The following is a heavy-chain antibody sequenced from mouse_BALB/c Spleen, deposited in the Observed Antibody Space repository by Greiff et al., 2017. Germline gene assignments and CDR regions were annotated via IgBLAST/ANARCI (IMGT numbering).Heavy chain of an antibody. J-gene: IGHJ3*01. CDR1: GFSLTGYG. V-gene: IGHV2-6-7*01. CDR2: IWGDGST. D-gene: IGHD2-14*01. Sequence: VHLVESGPGLVAPSQSLSITCTVSGFSLTGYGVNWVRQPPGKGLEWLGMIWGDGSTDYNSALKSRLSISKDNSKSQVFLKMNSLQTDDTARYYCARGRYDEKVWFAYWGQGTLVTVSA. CDR3: ARGRYDEKVWFAY.